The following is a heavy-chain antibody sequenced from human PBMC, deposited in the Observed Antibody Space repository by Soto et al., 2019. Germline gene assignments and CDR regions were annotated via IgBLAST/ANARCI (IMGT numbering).Heavy chain of an antibody. CDR2: ISGSGGST. CDR1: GFTFSSYA. V-gene: IGHV3-23*01. Sequence: GGSLRLSCAASGFTFSSYAMSWVRQAPGKGLEWVSAISGSGGSTYYADSVKGRFTISRDNSKNTLYLQMNSLRAEDTAVYYCAKTFTQPCSGGRSLRSGFDPWAQGTLVTVSS. CDR3: AKTFTQPCSGGRSLRSGFDP. J-gene: IGHJ5*02. D-gene: IGHD2-15*01.